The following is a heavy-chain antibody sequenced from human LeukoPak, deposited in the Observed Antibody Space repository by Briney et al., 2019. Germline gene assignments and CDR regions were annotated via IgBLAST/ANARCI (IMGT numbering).Heavy chain of an antibody. J-gene: IGHJ4*02. CDR1: GYTFTSYG. CDR2: ISAYNGNT. D-gene: IGHD6-13*01. Sequence: VASVKVSCKASGYTFTSYGISWVRQAPGQGLEWMGWISAYNGNTNYAQKLQGRVTMTTDTSTSTAYMELRSLRSDDTALYYCARTLYIAAVPGGFDYWGQGTLVTVSS. V-gene: IGHV1-18*01. CDR3: ARTLYIAAVPGGFDY.